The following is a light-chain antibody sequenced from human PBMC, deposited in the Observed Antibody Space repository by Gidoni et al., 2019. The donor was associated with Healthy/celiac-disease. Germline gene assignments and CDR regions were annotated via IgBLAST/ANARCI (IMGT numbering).Light chain of an antibody. CDR2: DAS. Sequence: DIQMTQSPSSLSASVGDRVTITCQASQDISNYLNWYQQKPGKAPKLLIYDASNLETGVPSRFSGSGSGTDFIFTNSSLQPEDIATYYCQQYDNLPTWTFGQGTKVEIK. CDR3: QQYDNLPTWT. CDR1: QDISNY. V-gene: IGKV1-33*01. J-gene: IGKJ1*01.